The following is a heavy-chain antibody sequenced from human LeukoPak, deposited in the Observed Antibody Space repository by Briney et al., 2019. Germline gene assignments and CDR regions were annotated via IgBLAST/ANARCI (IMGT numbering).Heavy chain of an antibody. Sequence: SETLSLTCAVSGGSISSSNWWSWVRQPPGKGLEWIGEIYHSGSTNYNPSLKSRVTISVDKSKNQFSLKLSSVTAADTAVYYCARVIKDYDFWSGYYFDYWGQGTLVTVSS. CDR3: ARVIKDYDFWSGYYFDY. D-gene: IGHD3-3*01. J-gene: IGHJ4*02. CDR1: GGSISSSNW. CDR2: IYHSGST. V-gene: IGHV4-4*02.